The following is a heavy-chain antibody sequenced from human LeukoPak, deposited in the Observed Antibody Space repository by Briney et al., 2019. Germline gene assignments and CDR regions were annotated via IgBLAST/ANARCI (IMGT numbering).Heavy chain of an antibody. J-gene: IGHJ4*02. V-gene: IGHV1-24*01. CDR1: GYTLTELS. D-gene: IGHD3-10*01. CDR2: FYPVDGET. CDR3: AKGSGVMVRGAAFVY. Sequence: ASVKVSCKVSGYTLTELSMHSVRQAPGKGGEWMGGFYPVDGETIYAQKFQGRVTMTEETSTDTAYMELSSLRSEDTAVYYCAKGSGVMVRGAAFVYWGQGTLVTVSS.